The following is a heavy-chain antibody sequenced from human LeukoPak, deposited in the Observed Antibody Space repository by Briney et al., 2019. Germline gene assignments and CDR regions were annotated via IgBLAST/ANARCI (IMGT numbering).Heavy chain of an antibody. D-gene: IGHD3-22*01. J-gene: IGHJ4*02. CDR2: ISSSSSTI. V-gene: IGHV3-48*04. CDR1: GFTFSSYS. Sequence: AGGFLRLSCAASGFTFSSYSMNWVRQAPGKGLEWVSYISSSSSTIYYADSVKGRFTISRDNAKNSLYLQMNSLRAEDTAVYYCASSYDSSGTYWGQGTLVTVSS. CDR3: ASSYDSSGTY.